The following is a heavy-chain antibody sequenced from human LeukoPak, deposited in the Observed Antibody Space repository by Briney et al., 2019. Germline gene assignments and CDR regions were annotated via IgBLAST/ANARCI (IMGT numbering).Heavy chain of an antibody. J-gene: IGHJ4*02. Sequence: PGGSLRLSCAASGFTFTTYWMHWCRQVPGKGRVWGARIKGDGSRTRHAESMKGRFTISRDNAKNTLYLQMNSLRDEDTAVYYCVREGLECSGSTCQRAALEYWGEGPVVPLS. CDR2: IKGDGSRT. CDR1: GFTFTTYW. D-gene: IGHD2-15*01. V-gene: IGHV3-74*01. CDR3: VREGLECSGSTCQRAALEY.